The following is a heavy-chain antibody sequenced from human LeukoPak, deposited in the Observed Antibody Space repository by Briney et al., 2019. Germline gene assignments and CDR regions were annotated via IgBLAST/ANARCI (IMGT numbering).Heavy chain of an antibody. CDR3: ARRGYGSGSYNYMDV. D-gene: IGHD3-10*01. CDR2: TNHSGST. CDR1: GGSFSGYY. J-gene: IGHJ6*03. V-gene: IGHV4-34*01. Sequence: SETLSLTCAVYGGSFSGYYWSWIRQPPGKGLEWIGETNHSGSTNYNPSLKSRVTISVDTSKNQFSLKLSSVTAADTAVYYCARRGYGSGSYNYMDVWGKGTTVTISS.